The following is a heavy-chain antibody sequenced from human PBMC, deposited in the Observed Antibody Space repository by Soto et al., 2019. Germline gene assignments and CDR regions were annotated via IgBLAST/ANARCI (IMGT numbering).Heavy chain of an antibody. CDR2: INHSGGT. J-gene: IGHJ4*02. Sequence: SETLSLTCAVYGGSFSGYYWSWIRQPPGKGLEWIGEINHSGGTNYNPSLKSRVTISVDTSKNQFSLKLSSVTAADTAVYYCARGRAYCSSTSCPQPKRPKKFDYWGQGTLVTVSS. CDR3: ARGRAYCSSTSCPQPKRPKKFDY. D-gene: IGHD2-2*01. V-gene: IGHV4-34*01. CDR1: GGSFSGYY.